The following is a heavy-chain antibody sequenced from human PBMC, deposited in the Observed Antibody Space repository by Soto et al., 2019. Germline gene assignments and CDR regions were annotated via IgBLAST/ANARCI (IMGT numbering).Heavy chain of an antibody. CDR2: IYYSGST. CDR3: AREEWSEWLRFGWFDP. D-gene: IGHD5-12*01. Sequence: SETLSLTCTVSGGSISSYYWSWIRQPPGKGLEWIGYIYYSGSTNYNPSLKSRVTISVDTSKNQFSLKLSSVTAADTAVYYCAREEWSEWLRFGWFDPWGQGTLVTVSS. CDR1: GGSISSYY. V-gene: IGHV4-59*01. J-gene: IGHJ5*02.